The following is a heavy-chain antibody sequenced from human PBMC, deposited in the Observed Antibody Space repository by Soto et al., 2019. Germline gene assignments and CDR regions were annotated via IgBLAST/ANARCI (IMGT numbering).Heavy chain of an antibody. CDR1: GFKFDDYA. Sequence: EVQLVESGGGLVQPGRSLRLSCAASGFKFDDYAMHWVRQAPGKGLEWVAGISWNSGSLGYADSVKGRFTISRDNAKNSLYLQMNSLGDDDTASYSCAKGLGHYYYYYMDVWGKGTTVTVSS. J-gene: IGHJ6*03. CDR2: ISWNSGSL. CDR3: AKGLGHYYYYYMDV. V-gene: IGHV3-9*01. D-gene: IGHD7-27*01.